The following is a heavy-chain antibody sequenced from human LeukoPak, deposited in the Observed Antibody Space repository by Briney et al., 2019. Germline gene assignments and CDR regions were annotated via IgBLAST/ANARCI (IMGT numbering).Heavy chain of an antibody. J-gene: IGHJ3*02. CDR3: AREKLDAFDI. CDR2: TYYRSKWYN. V-gene: IGHV6-1*01. D-gene: IGHD1-1*01. Sequence: SQTLSLTCAISGDSVSSDSAAWNWIRHSPSRGLEWLGRTYYRSKWYNDYAVSVKSRITINPDTSKNQSSLQLNSVTPEDTGVYYCAREKLDAFDIWGQGTMVTVSS. CDR1: GDSVSSDSAA.